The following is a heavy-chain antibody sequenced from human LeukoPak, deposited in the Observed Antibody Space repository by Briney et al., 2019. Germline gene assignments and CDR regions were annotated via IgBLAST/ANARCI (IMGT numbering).Heavy chain of an antibody. Sequence: PGGSLRLSCAASGFTFTSYGISWVRQAPGQGLEWMGWISAYNGNTNYAQKLQGRVTMTTDTSTSTAYMELRSLRSDDTAVYYCARDLGNSSGWYWGQGTLVTVSS. CDR3: ARDLGNSSGWY. CDR1: GFTFTSYG. D-gene: IGHD6-19*01. J-gene: IGHJ4*02. V-gene: IGHV1-18*01. CDR2: ISAYNGNT.